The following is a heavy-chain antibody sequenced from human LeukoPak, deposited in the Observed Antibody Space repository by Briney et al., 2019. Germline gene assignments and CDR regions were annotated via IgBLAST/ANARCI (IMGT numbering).Heavy chain of an antibody. J-gene: IGHJ6*03. CDR1: GFTFDDYA. D-gene: IGHD3-3*01. CDR2: ISWNSGSI. V-gene: IGHV3-9*01. CDR3: ARVGGGYDFWSGYIDYYMDV. Sequence: SLRLSCAASGFTFDDYAMHWVRQAPGKGLEWVSGISWNSGSIGYADSVKGRFTISRDNAKNSLYLQMNSLRAEDTAVYYCARVGGGYDFWSGYIDYYMDVWGKGTTVTVSS.